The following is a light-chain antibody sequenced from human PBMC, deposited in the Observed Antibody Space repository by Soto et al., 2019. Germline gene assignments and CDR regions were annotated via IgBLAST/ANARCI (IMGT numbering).Light chain of an antibody. CDR2: AAS. CDR1: QSISTW. V-gene: IGKV1-12*01. J-gene: IGKJ4*01. CDR3: QQANSFPLT. Sequence: DIQMTQSPSSLSASVGDRFTITCRASQSISTWLAWYQQKPGKAPNLLIYAASSLQSGVPSRFSGSRSGTDFTLTISSLQPEDFATYYCQQANSFPLTFGGGTKVDIK.